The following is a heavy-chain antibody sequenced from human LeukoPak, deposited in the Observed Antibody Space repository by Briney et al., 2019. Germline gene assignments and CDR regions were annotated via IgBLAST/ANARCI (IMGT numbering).Heavy chain of an antibody. CDR3: ARDVKRIAAAAFCFDY. CDR2: INPSGGST. CDR1: GYTFTSYY. D-gene: IGHD6-13*01. J-gene: IGHJ4*02. Sequence: ASVKVSCKASGYTFTSYYMHWVRQAPGQGLEWLGIINPSGGSTSYAQKFQGRVTMTRDTSTSTVYMELSSLRSEDTAVYYCARDVKRIAAAAFCFDYWGQGTLVTVSS. V-gene: IGHV1-46*01.